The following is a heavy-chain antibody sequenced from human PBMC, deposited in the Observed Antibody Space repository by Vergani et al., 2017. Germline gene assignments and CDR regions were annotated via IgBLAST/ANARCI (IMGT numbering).Heavy chain of an antibody. CDR1: GGSINSHNYY. CDR3: ARGSCLGGSCYKPLFDS. CDR2: IHTSGST. Sequence: QVQPQESGPGLVKPSQTLSLTCTVSGGSINSHNYYWSWIRQPAGKGLEWIGRIHTSGSTNYNPSLKSRVTMSEDTSKNQFSLNLTSVTAADTAVYFCARGSCLGGSCYKPLFDSWGQGTLVIVSS. V-gene: IGHV4-61*02. J-gene: IGHJ4*02. D-gene: IGHD2-15*01.